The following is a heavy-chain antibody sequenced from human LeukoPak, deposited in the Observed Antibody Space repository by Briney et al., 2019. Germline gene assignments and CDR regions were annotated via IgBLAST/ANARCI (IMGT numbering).Heavy chain of an antibody. V-gene: IGHV3-7*01. J-gene: IGHJ4*02. CDR1: GFTVSSNY. Sequence: PGGSLRLSCAASGFTVSSNYMTWVRQAPGKGLEWVANINEDGNEKNYGDSVKGRFSISRDNAKNSLYLQMSSLRAEDTAVYYCATLSDDYWGQGILVTVS. CDR2: INEDGNEK. CDR3: ATLSDDY.